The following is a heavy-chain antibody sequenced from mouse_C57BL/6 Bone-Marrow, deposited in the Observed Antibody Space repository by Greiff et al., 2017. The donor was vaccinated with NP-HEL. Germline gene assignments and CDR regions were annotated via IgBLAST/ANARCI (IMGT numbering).Heavy chain of an antibody. D-gene: IGHD1-1*01. CDR1: GFTFSDYY. J-gene: IGHJ3*01. CDR3: ARQSNYYGSSSWFAY. CDR2: ISNGGGST. V-gene: IGHV5-12*01. Sequence: EVMLVESGGGLVQPGGSLKLSCAASGFTFSDYYMYWVRQTPEKRLEWVAYISNGGGSTYYPDTVKGRFTISRDNAKNTLYLQMSRLKSEDTAMYYCARQSNYYGSSSWFAYWGQGTLVTVSA.